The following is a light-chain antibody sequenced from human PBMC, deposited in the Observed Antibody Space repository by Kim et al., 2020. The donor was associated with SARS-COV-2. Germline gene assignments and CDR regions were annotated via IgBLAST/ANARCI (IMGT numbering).Light chain of an antibody. V-gene: IGKV1-17*03. J-gene: IGKJ2*01. CDR1: QSTSNS. Sequence: SASVGDTVPISCRARQSTSNSLAWFQQKPGKVPKRLIYAASSLQSGVPSRFSGSGSGTEFTLTISSLQPEDFATYYCLQLNSYPYTFGQGTKLEI. CDR3: LQLNSYPYT. CDR2: AAS.